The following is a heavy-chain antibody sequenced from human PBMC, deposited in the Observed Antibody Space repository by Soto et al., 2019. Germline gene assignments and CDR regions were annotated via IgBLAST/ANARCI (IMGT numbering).Heavy chain of an antibody. CDR3: ATNDFWSGYPYSRNDY. CDR1: GYTFTSYG. V-gene: IGHV1-24*01. CDR2: FDPEDGET. J-gene: IGHJ4*02. D-gene: IGHD3-3*01. Sequence: ASVKVSCKPSGYTFTSYGISWVRQAPGQGLEWMGGFDPEDGETIYAQKFQGRVTMTEDTSTDTAYMELSSLRSEDTAVYYCATNDFWSGYPYSRNDYWGQGTLVTVSS.